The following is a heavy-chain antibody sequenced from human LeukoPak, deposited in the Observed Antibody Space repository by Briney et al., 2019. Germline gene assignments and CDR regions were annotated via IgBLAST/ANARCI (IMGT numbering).Heavy chain of an antibody. V-gene: IGHV4-31*03. D-gene: IGHD3-10*01. CDR2: IYYSGST. Sequence: SSETLSLTCTVSGGSISSGGYYWSWIRQHPGKGLEWIGYIYYSGSTYYNPSLKSRVTISVDTSKNQFSLKLSSVTAADTAVYYCARDKAGSFDAFDIWGQGTMVTVSS. CDR3: ARDKAGSFDAFDI. J-gene: IGHJ3*02. CDR1: GGSISSGGYY.